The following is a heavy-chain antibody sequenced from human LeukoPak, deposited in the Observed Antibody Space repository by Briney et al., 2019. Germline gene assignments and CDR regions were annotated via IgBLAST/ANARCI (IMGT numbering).Heavy chain of an antibody. J-gene: IGHJ4*02. V-gene: IGHV1-18*01. Sequence: GASVKVSCKASGYTFTSYGISWVRQAPGQGLEWMGWISAYDGNTNYAQKLQGRVTMTTDTSTSTAYMELRSLRSDDTAVYYCARVCGMVGAEYYFDYWGQGTLVTVSS. CDR1: GYTFTSYG. CDR2: ISAYDGNT. D-gene: IGHD2-15*01. CDR3: ARVCGMVGAEYYFDY.